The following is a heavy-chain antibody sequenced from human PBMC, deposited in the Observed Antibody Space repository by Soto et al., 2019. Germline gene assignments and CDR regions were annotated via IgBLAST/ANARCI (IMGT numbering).Heavy chain of an antibody. D-gene: IGHD3-22*01. CDR3: ARHFVAVVIKGWGY. CDR2: TYYNGNA. V-gene: IGHV4-39*01. J-gene: IGHJ4*02. CDR1: GGSIDRSNYY. Sequence: SETLSLTCTVSGGSIDRSNYYWDWIRQPPGKGLEWIGTTYYNGNAYYNPSLQSRVTMSVDTSKNQFSLKLISVTAADTAVYYCARHFVAVVIKGWGYWGQGTLVTSPQ.